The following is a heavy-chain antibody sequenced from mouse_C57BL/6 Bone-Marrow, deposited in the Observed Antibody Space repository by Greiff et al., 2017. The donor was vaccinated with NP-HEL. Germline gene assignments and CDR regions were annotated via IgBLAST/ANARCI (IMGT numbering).Heavy chain of an antibody. J-gene: IGHJ1*03. CDR1: GYTFTSYW. Sequence: VQLQQPGAELVMPGASVKLSCKASGYTFTSYWMHWVKQRPGQGLEWIGEIDPSDSYTNYNQKFKGKSTLTVDKSSSTAYMQLSSLTSEDSAVYYCAGGSSYEWYFDVWGTGTTVTVSS. CDR3: AGGSSYEWYFDV. CDR2: IDPSDSYT. D-gene: IGHD1-1*01. V-gene: IGHV1-69*01.